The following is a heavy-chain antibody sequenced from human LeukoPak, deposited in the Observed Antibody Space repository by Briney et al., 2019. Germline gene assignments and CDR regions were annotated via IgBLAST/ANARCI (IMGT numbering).Heavy chain of an antibody. Sequence: SETLSLTCVLSGASITTGGHYWGWVRHHPGKGLEWIGYIYRRGNTNFNPSLKSRLSMTIDTPTNQFSLKLSSVTAADTAIYYCARRVGKYPTYYFDAWGQGTLVTVSS. CDR1: GASITTGGHY. J-gene: IGHJ4*02. D-gene: IGHD1-1*01. CDR2: IYRRGNT. CDR3: ARRVGKYPTYYFDA. V-gene: IGHV4-30-2*01.